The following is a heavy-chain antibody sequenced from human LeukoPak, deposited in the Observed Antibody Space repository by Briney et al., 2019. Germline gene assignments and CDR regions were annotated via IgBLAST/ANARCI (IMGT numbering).Heavy chain of an antibody. J-gene: IGHJ5*02. CDR3: ARAPEYYYGSGRSWFDP. V-gene: IGHV4-59*08. D-gene: IGHD3-10*01. Sequence: SETLSLTCTVSGGSISSYYWSCIRQPSGKGLEWIGYIYYSGSTNYNPSLKSRVTISVDTSKNQFSLKLSSVTAADTAVYYCARAPEYYYGSGRSWFDPWGQGTLVTVSS. CDR2: IYYSGST. CDR1: GGSISSYY.